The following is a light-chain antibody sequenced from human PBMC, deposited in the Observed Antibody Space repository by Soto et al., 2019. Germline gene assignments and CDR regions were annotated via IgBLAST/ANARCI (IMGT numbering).Light chain of an antibody. V-gene: IGKV1-5*03. CDR1: ESINRR. J-gene: IGKJ2*01. CDR2: KSS. CDR3: QRFDTSNAMYF. Sequence: DIQMTQSPSTLSASVGDRVTITCRASESINRRLAWYQQKPGSAPKLLIYKSSTLESGVPSRFSGSGYGTEFPLTISGLQPDDFAPYYCQRFDTSNAMYFFGPGTKVDIK.